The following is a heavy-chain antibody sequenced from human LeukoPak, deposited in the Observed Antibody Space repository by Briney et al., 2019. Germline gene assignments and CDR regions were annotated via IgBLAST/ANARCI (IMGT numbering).Heavy chain of an antibody. D-gene: IGHD3-16*01. J-gene: IGHJ5*02. Sequence: ASVKVSCKASGYTFTRYYMHWVRQAPGQGLEWMGWINPNSGGTNYAQKFQGRVTMTRDTSISTAYMELSRLRSDDTAVYYCARDKRRYDYVWGSYSPWGQGTLVTVSS. CDR2: INPNSGGT. CDR1: GYTFTRYY. CDR3: ARDKRRYDYVWGSYSP. V-gene: IGHV1-2*02.